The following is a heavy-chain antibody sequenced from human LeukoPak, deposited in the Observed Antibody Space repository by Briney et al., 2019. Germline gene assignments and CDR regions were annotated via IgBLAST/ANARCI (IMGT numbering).Heavy chain of an antibody. D-gene: IGHD3-22*01. V-gene: IGHV4-34*01. CDR1: GGSFSGYY. CDR3: ARGYHDPYYYDSSGHYGD. J-gene: IGHJ4*02. Sequence: SETLSLTCAVYGGSFSGYYWSWIRQPPGKGLEWIGEINHSGSTNYNPSLKSRVTIPVDTSKNQFSLKLSSVTAADTAVYYCARGYHDPYYYDSSGHYGDWGQGTLVTVSS. CDR2: INHSGST.